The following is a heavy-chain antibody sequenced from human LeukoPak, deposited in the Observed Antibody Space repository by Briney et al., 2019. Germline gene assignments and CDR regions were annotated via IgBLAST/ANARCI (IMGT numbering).Heavy chain of an antibody. CDR2: INHSGSI. CDR1: GGSFSGYY. Sequence: PSETLSLTCAVYGGSFSGYYWSWIRQPPGKGLEWIGEINHSGSINYNPSLKSRVTISVDTSKNQFSLRLSSVTAADTAVYYCARVKATYYWGGYYFDYWGQGTLVTVSS. D-gene: IGHD2/OR15-2a*01. J-gene: IGHJ4*02. CDR3: ARVKATYYWGGYYFDY. V-gene: IGHV4-34*01.